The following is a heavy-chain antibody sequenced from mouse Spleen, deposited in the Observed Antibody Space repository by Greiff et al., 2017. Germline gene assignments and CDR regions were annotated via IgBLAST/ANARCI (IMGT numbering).Heavy chain of an antibody. CDR3: ARRGYGYDEAWFAY. D-gene: IGHD2-2*01. CDR2: INPSSGYT. J-gene: IGHJ3*01. Sequence: QVQLQQSGAELAKPGASVKLSCKASGYTFTSYWMHWVKQRPGQGLEWIGYINPSSGYTKYNQKFKDKATLTADKSPSTAYMQLSSLTYEDSAVYYCARRGYGYDEAWFAYWGQGTLVTVSA. CDR1: GYTFTSYW. V-gene: IGHV1-7*01.